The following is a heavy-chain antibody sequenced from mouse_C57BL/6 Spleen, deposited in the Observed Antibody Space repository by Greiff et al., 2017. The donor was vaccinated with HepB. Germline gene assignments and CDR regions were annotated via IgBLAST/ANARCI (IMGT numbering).Heavy chain of an antibody. CDR1: GYTFTSYW. CDR3: ARSPYYYGKEGFAY. J-gene: IGHJ3*01. D-gene: IGHD1-1*01. CDR2: IHPNSGST. Sequence: VQLQQPGAELVKPGASVKLSCKASGYTFTSYWMHWVKQRPGQGLEWIGMIHPNSGSTNYNEKFKSKATLTVDKSSSTAYMQLSSLTSEDSAVYYCARSPYYYGKEGFAYWGQGTLVTVSA. V-gene: IGHV1-64*01.